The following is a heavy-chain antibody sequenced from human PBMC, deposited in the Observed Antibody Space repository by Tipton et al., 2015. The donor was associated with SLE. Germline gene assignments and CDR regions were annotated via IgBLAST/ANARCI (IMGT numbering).Heavy chain of an antibody. V-gene: IGHV3-9*01. CDR3: AKDITPYTIGRSNWFDS. D-gene: IGHD6-19*01. CDR1: GFTFGDYA. Sequence: SLRLSCAASGFTFGDYAMYWVRQGPGKGLEWVSGISWNSGGIGYADSVKGRFTIYRDNAKNSLFLQLNSLRADDTAFYYCAKDITPYTIGRSNWFDSWGQGTLVTVSS. CDR2: ISWNSGGI. J-gene: IGHJ5*01.